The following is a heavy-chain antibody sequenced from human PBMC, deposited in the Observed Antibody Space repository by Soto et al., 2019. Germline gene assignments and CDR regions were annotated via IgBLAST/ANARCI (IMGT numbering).Heavy chain of an antibody. CDR3: ARGPYVVVPAAIYWFDP. Sequence: SETLSLTCAVSGGSISSGGYSWSWIRQPPGKGLEWIGYIYHSGSTYYNPSLKSRVTISVDRSKNQFSLKLSSVTAADTAVYYCARGPYVVVPAAIYWFDPWGQGTLVTVSS. J-gene: IGHJ5*02. CDR1: GGSISSGGYS. V-gene: IGHV4-30-2*01. D-gene: IGHD2-2*01. CDR2: IYHSGST.